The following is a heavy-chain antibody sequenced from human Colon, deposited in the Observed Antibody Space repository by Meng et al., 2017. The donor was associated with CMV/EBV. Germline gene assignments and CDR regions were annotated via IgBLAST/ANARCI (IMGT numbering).Heavy chain of an antibody. V-gene: IGHV3-30-3*01. CDR3: ARDGTEGVGDY. Sequence: GESLKISCAASGFTFSSYAMHWVRQAPGKGLGWVAVISYDGSNKYYADSVKGRFTISRDNSKNTLYLQMNSLRAEDTAVYYCARDGTEGVGDYWGQGTLVTVSS. J-gene: IGHJ4*02. CDR1: GFTFSSYA. D-gene: IGHD1-7*01. CDR2: ISYDGSNK.